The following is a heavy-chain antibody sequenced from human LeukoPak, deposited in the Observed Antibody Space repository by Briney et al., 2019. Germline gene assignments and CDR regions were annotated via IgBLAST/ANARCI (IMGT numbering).Heavy chain of an antibody. V-gene: IGHV5-51*01. J-gene: IGHJ5*02. CDR2: IYPGDSDT. CDR1: GYSFTSYW. Sequence: GESLKISCKGSGYSFTSYWIGWVRQMRGKGLEWMGIIYPGDSDTRYSLSFQGQVTISADKSISTAYLQWSSLKASDTAMYYCARRTYYYDSSGPNWFDPWGQGTLVTVSS. D-gene: IGHD3-22*01. CDR3: ARRTYYYDSSGPNWFDP.